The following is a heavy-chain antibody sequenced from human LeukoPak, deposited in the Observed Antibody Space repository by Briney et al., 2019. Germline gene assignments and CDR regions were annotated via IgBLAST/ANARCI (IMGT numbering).Heavy chain of an antibody. Sequence: VASVKVSCKASGGTFSSYAISWVRQAPGQGLEWMGGIIPIFGTANYAQKFQGRVTITADESTSTAYMELSSLRSDDTAVYYCATAITGTTWLDAFDIWGQGTMVTVSS. D-gene: IGHD1-7*01. CDR1: GGTFSSYA. CDR2: IIPIFGTA. CDR3: ATAITGTTWLDAFDI. J-gene: IGHJ3*02. V-gene: IGHV1-69*01.